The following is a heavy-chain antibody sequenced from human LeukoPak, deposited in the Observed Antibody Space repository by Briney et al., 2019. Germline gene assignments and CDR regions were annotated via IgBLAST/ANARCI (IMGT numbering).Heavy chain of an antibody. CDR1: GGSVSSYY. J-gene: IGHJ4*02. Sequence: SETLSLTCSVSGGSVSSYYWSWIRQAPGKGLEWIGYVYDSGSTNYNPSLKSRVTISADTSKNKFSLKLSSVTAADTAEYYCARVLCSSTSCYIPWTPPYFFDYWGQGTLVTVSS. V-gene: IGHV4-59*02. CDR2: VYDSGST. CDR3: ARVLCSSTSCYIPWTPPYFFDY. D-gene: IGHD2-2*02.